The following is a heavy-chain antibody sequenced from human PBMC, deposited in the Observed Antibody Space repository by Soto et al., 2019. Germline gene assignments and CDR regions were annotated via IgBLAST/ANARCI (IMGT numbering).Heavy chain of an antibody. CDR3: ARVYSISFRFYYYYYGMDA. CDR1: EFTFSSHW. V-gene: IGHV3-7*01. CDR2: IKQDGSEK. Sequence: EVQLVESGGGLVQPGGSLRLSCAASEFTFSSHWMSWVRQAPGKGLEWVANIKQDGSEKYYVDSVKGRFTISRDNAKNSLYLEMNSLRAEDTAVYYCARVYSISFRFYYYYYGMDAWGQGTTVTVSS. J-gene: IGHJ6*02. D-gene: IGHD6-6*01.